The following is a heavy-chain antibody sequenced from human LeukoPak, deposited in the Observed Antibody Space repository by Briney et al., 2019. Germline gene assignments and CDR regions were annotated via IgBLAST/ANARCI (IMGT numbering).Heavy chain of an antibody. Sequence: ASVKVSCKASGGTFSSYAISWVRQAPGQGLEWMGGMIPIFGTANYAQKFQGRVTITAGESTSTAYMELSSLRSEDTAVYSCARNGPYGSGSYDYYYYGMDVWGKGTTVTVSS. CDR2: MIPIFGTA. J-gene: IGHJ6*04. V-gene: IGHV1-69*13. CDR1: GGTFSSYA. CDR3: ARNGPYGSGSYDYYYYGMDV. D-gene: IGHD3-10*01.